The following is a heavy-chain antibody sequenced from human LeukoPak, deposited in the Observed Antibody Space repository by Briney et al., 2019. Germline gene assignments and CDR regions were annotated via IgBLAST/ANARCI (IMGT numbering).Heavy chain of an antibody. CDR3: ARVIGITMVRGVSWFDP. J-gene: IGHJ5*02. CDR1: GGSFSGYY. Sequence: SETLSLTCAVYGGSFSGYYWSWLRQPPGKGLDWIGEINHSGSTNYNPSLKSRVTISVDTSKNQFSLKLSSVTAADTAVYYCARVIGITMVRGVSWFDPWGQGTLVTVSS. V-gene: IGHV4-34*01. D-gene: IGHD3-10*01. CDR2: INHSGST.